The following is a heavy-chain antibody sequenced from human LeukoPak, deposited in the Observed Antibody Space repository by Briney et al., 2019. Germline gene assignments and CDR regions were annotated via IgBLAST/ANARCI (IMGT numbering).Heavy chain of an antibody. CDR1: GFTFSSYS. Sequence: SGGSLRLSCAASGFTFSSYSMNWVRQAPGKGLEWVSSISSSSSYIYYADSVKGRFTISRDNAKNSLYLQMNSLRAEDTAVYYCARDINYYDSSGYGYWGQGTLVTVSS. V-gene: IGHV3-21*01. J-gene: IGHJ4*02. CDR2: ISSSSSYI. CDR3: ARDINYYDSSGYGY. D-gene: IGHD3-22*01.